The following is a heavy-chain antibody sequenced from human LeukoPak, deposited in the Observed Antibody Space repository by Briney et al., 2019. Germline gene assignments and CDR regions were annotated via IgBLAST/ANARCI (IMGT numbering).Heavy chain of an antibody. CDR2: LYWNDDE. CDR3: AHMIGDFWGGPLSDYYYMDV. J-gene: IGHJ6*03. V-gene: IGHV2-5*01. D-gene: IGHD3-3*01. CDR1: GFSLSTSGVG. Sequence: SGPTLVNPTQTLTLTCTFSGFSLSTSGVGVGWIRQPPGKALEWLAVLYWNDDERYSPSLKNRLTITKDTSKNQVILTMTNMDPVDTAPYYFAHMIGDFWGGPLSDYYYMDVWGKGTTVTVSS.